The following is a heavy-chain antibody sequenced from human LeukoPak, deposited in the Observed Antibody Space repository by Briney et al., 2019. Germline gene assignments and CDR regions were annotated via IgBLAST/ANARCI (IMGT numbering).Heavy chain of an antibody. J-gene: IGHJ4*02. D-gene: IGHD1-1*01. CDR1: GGSISRYY. CDR3: VRHSTASGYLNYFDY. Sequence: PSETLSLTCPVSGGSISRYYWSWIRQPPGKGLEWIGYIYYSGSTNNNPSLKSRVTISVDTSKNQFSLKLSSVTAADTAVYYCVRHSTASGYLNYFDYWGQGTLVTVSS. CDR2: IYYSGST. V-gene: IGHV4-59*08.